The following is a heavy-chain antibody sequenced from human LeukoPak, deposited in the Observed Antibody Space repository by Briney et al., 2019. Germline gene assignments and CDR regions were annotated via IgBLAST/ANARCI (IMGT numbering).Heavy chain of an antibody. CDR3: ARDDSNSITMVRGVKEGADYYYYGMDV. D-gene: IGHD3-10*01. J-gene: IGHJ6*02. CDR2: ISSSGSTI. Sequence: PGGSLRLSCAASGFTFSDYYMSWIRQAPGKGLEWVSYISSSGSTIYYADSVKGRFTISRDNAKNSLYLQMNSLRAEDTAVYYCARDDSNSITMVRGVKEGADYYYYGMDVWGQGTTVTVSS. CDR1: GFTFSDYY. V-gene: IGHV3-11*04.